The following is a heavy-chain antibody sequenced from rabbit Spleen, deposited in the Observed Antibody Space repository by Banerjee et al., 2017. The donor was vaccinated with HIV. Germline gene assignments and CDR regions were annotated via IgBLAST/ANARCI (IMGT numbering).Heavy chain of an antibody. D-gene: IGHD4-1*01. Sequence: QQLKETGGGLVQPGGSLTLSCKASGFDFSTYYMNWVRQVPGKGLEWIGYIDPVFGITYYANWVNGRLTISRDNAQNTLFLRLNSLTAADTATYFCVREVAAKFNLWGPGTLVTVS. CDR2: IDPVFGIT. CDR3: VREVAAKFNL. V-gene: IGHV1S7*01. CDR1: GFDFSTYY. J-gene: IGHJ4*01.